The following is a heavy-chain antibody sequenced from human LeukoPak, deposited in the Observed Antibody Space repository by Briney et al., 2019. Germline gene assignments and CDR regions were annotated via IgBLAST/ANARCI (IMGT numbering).Heavy chain of an antibody. D-gene: IGHD6-13*01. CDR1: GVSLSTNGVG. V-gene: IGHV2-5*02. Sequence: SGPTLVKPTQTLTLTCTFSGVSLSTNGVGVGWIRQPPLEALEWLTLTYWDDDNHYNPSLKSRLTVTKDISKNQVVLTLTNMDPVDTATYYCAHRLTGYNSNWYHGYFDYWGQGTLVTVSS. CDR3: AHRLTGYNSNWYHGYFDY. CDR2: TYWDDDN. J-gene: IGHJ4*02.